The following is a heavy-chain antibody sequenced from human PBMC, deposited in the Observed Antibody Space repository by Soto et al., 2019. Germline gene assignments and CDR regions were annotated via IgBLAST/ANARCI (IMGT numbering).Heavy chain of an antibody. CDR1: GFTFSSYS. V-gene: IGHV3-48*02. D-gene: IGHD3-3*01. Sequence: GGSLRLSRAASGFTFSSYSMNWVRQAPGKGLEWVSYISSSSSTIYYADSVKGRFTISRDNAKNSLYLQMNSLRDEDTAVYYCARAEADFWSGYPYYFDYWGQGTLVTVSS. J-gene: IGHJ4*02. CDR3: ARAEADFWSGYPYYFDY. CDR2: ISSSSSTI.